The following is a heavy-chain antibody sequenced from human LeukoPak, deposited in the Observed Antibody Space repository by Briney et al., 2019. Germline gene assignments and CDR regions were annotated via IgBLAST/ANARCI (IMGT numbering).Heavy chain of an antibody. CDR2: INAGNGNT. CDR1: GYTFTSYA. J-gene: IGHJ1*01. CDR3: ARGDIVVVPAAREYFQH. Sequence: ASVKVSCKASGYTFTSYAMHWVRQAPGQRLEWMGWINAGNGNTKYSQKFQGRVTITRDTSASTAYMELSSLRSEDTAVYYCARGDIVVVPAAREYFQHWGQGTLATVSS. D-gene: IGHD2-2*01. V-gene: IGHV1-3*01.